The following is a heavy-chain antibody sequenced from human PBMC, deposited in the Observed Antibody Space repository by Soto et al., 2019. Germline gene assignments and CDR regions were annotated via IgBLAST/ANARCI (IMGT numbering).Heavy chain of an antibody. Sequence: QEQLVESGGGVVQPGGSLTLSCAASGFTFCNYGMHWVRQSPGKGLEWVAGPYYDGSGEYYAESVKGLFAISRDNSKRTLCLQMNSPTVQDTALYYCTRDSSPRKGHCFSWTLNWYFDLWGRGTLVSVSS. CDR3: TRDSSPRKGHCFSWTLNWYFDL. J-gene: IGHJ2*01. CDR1: GFTFCNYG. CDR2: PYYDGSGE. D-gene: IGHD2-21*01. V-gene: IGHV3-30*19.